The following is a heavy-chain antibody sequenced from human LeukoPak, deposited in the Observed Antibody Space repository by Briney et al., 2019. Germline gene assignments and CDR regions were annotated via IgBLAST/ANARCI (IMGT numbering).Heavy chain of an antibody. CDR2: IYYSGTP. Sequence: PSETLSLTCTVSGGSISTYYWSWIRQPPGKGLEWIGYIYYSGTPNYNPTLRSRVTMSVDTSKNQFSLKLSSVTAADTAVYYCARDLELERNRWNYFESWGQGTLVTVSS. D-gene: IGHD1-1*01. V-gene: IGHV4-59*01. J-gene: IGHJ4*02. CDR3: ARDLELERNRWNYFES. CDR1: GGSISTYY.